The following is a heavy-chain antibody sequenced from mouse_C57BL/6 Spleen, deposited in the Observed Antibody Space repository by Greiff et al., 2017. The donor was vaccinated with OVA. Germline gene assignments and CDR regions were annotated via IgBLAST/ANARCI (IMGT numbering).Heavy chain of an antibody. D-gene: IGHD2-5*01. J-gene: IGHJ4*01. CDR2: IYPGGGYT. CDR3: ARRPTIVTTGGYAMDY. V-gene: IGHV1-63*01. CDR1: GYTFTNYW. Sequence: VMLVESGAELVRPGTSVKMSCKASGYTFTNYWIGWAKQRPGHGLEWIGDIYPGGGYTNYNEKFKGKATLTADKSSSTAYMQFSSLTSEDSAIYYCARRPTIVTTGGYAMDYWGQGTSVTVSS.